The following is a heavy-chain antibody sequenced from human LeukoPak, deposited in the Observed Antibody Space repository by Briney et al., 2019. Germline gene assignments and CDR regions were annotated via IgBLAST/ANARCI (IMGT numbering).Heavy chain of an antibody. CDR2: IYWNDDK. Sequence: SGPTLVKPTQTLTLTCTFSGFSLSTSGVGVGWIRQPPGKALEWLALIYWNDDKRYSPSLESRLTITKDTSKNQVVLTMTNMDPVDTAKYYCAHSPKKRFDYWGQGTLVTVSS. CDR1: GFSLSTSGVG. CDR3: AHSPKKRFDY. D-gene: IGHD3-10*01. V-gene: IGHV2-5*01. J-gene: IGHJ4*02.